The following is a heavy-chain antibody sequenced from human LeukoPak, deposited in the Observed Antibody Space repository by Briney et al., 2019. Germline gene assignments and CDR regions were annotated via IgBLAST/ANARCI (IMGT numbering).Heavy chain of an antibody. V-gene: IGHV4-39*01. D-gene: IGHD5-18*01. CDR1: GGSISSSSYY. CDR3: ARLGYSYGQVDY. J-gene: IGHJ4*02. Sequence: KPSETVSLTCTVSGGSISSSSYYWGWIRQPPGKGLEWIGSIYYSGSTYYNPSLKSRVTISVDTSKNQFPLKLSSVTAADTAVYYCARLGYSYGQVDYWGQGTLVTVSS. CDR2: IYYSGST.